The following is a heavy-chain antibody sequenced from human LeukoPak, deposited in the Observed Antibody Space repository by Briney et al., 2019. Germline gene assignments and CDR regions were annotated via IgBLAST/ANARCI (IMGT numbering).Heavy chain of an antibody. Sequence: GGSLRLSCAASGFTFSSYSMNWVRQAPGKGLEWVGFIRSKAYGGTTEYAASVKGRFTISRDDSKSIAYLQMNSLKTEDTAVYYCTRLPDIVVVPAAKNWFDPWGQGTLVTVSS. CDR3: TRLPDIVVVPAAKNWFDP. CDR1: GFTFSSYS. V-gene: IGHV3-49*04. J-gene: IGHJ5*02. D-gene: IGHD2-2*01. CDR2: IRSKAYGGTT.